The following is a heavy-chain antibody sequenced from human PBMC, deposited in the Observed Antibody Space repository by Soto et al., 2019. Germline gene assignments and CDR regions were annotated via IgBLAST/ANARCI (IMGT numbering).Heavy chain of an antibody. V-gene: IGHV3-9*01. D-gene: IGHD3-10*01. Sequence: GGSLRLSCAASGFTFDDYAMHWVRQAPGKGLEWVSGISWNSGSIGYADSVKGRFTISRDNAKNSLYLQMNSLRAEDTALYYCAKDRKGSGSYTFDYRGQGTLVTVSS. CDR1: GFTFDDYA. J-gene: IGHJ4*02. CDR3: AKDRKGSGSYTFDY. CDR2: ISWNSGSI.